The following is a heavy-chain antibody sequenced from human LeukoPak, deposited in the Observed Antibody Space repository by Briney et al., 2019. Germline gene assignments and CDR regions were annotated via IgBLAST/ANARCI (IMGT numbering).Heavy chain of an antibody. CDR2: ISYDGSNK. CDR1: GFTFSTYA. V-gene: IGHV3-30-3*01. D-gene: IGHD3-10*01. CDR3: ARDYLFGELLYPINFDY. J-gene: IGHJ4*02. Sequence: PGGSLRLSCAASGFTFSTYAVSWVRQAPGKGLEWVAVISYDGSNKYYADSVKGRFTISRDNSKNTLYLQMNSLRAEDTAVYYCARDYLFGELLYPINFDYWGQGTLVTVSS.